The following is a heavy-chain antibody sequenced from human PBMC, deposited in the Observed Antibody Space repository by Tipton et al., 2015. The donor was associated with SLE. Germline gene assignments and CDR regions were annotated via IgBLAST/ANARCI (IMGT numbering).Heavy chain of an antibody. Sequence: SLRLSCAASGFTFNNHWMSWVRQAPGKGLEWVANIKQDGSETYYADSVRGRFTISRDNAKNSLYLQMNSLRAEDTAVYFCARDWLAYYYGSGNDWHWGQGTQVTVSS. CDR1: GFTFNNHW. D-gene: IGHD3-10*01. V-gene: IGHV3-7*01. CDR2: IKQDGSET. CDR3: ARDWLAYYYGSGNDWH. J-gene: IGHJ4*02.